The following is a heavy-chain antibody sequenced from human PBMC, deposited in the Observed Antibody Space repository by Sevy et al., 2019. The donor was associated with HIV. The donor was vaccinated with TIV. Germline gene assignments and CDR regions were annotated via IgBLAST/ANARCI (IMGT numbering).Heavy chain of an antibody. J-gene: IGHJ3*02. V-gene: IGHV3-23*01. D-gene: IGHD3-10*01. Sequence: GGSLRLSCAASGFTFSSYAMSWVRQAPGKGLEWVSAISGSGGSTYYADSVKGRFTISRDNSKNTLYLQMNSLRAEETAVYYCAKDRPPYYGSGSYYRGPDAFDIWGQGTMVTVSS. CDR1: GFTFSSYA. CDR3: AKDRPPYYGSGSYYRGPDAFDI. CDR2: ISGSGGST.